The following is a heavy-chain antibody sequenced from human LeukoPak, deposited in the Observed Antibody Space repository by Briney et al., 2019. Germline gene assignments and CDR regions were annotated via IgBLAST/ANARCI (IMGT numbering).Heavy chain of an antibody. J-gene: IGHJ4*02. V-gene: IGHV4-31*03. CDR3: ARDWSSSWDFDY. CDR2: IYYSGST. CDR1: GGSISSGGYY. D-gene: IGHD6-13*01. Sequence: PSHTLSLTCTVSGGSISSGGYYWSWIRQHPGKGLEWIGYIYYSGSTYYNPSLKSRVTISVDTSKNQFSLKLSSVTAADTAVYYCARDWSSSWDFDYWGQGTLVTVSS.